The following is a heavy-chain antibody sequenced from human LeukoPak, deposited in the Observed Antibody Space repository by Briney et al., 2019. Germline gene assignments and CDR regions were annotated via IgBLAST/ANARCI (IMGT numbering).Heavy chain of an antibody. J-gene: IGHJ4*02. V-gene: IGHV1-46*01. D-gene: IGHD1-26*01. CDR3: ATVSGSYYRLLLFDY. CDR1: GYTFTNYY. CDR2: INPSAGST. Sequence: ASVKVSCKASGYTFTNYYMHWVRQAPGQGLEWMGIINPSAGSTTYAQKFQGRVTMTRDTYTTTVYMELSSLRSEDTAVYYCATVSGSYYRLLLFDYWGQGTLVTVSS.